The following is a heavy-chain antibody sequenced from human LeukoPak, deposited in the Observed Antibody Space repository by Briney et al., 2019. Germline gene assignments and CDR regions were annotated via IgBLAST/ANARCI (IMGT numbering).Heavy chain of an antibody. D-gene: IGHD2-21*02. Sequence: GGSLRLSCAASGFTFSSYEMNWVRQAPGKGLEWVSYISSSGSTIYYADSVKGRFTISRDNAKNSLYLQMNSLRAEDTAVYYCARLGVVTALDYWGQGTLVTVSS. CDR3: ARLGVVTALDY. V-gene: IGHV3-48*03. CDR2: ISSSGSTI. CDR1: GFTFSSYE. J-gene: IGHJ4*02.